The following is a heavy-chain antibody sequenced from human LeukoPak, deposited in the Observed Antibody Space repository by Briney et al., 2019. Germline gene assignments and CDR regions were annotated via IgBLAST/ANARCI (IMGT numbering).Heavy chain of an antibody. Sequence: GGSLRLSCAASGFTFSDYYMTWVRQAAGKGLEWVSYISGSSGNINYSDSVKGRFTISRDNAKNSLYLQMNSLRAEDTAVYYCTRDPRRLDYLGQGTLVTVSS. V-gene: IGHV3-11*01. CDR3: TRDPRRLDY. CDR2: ISGSSGNI. J-gene: IGHJ4*02. CDR1: GFTFSDYY.